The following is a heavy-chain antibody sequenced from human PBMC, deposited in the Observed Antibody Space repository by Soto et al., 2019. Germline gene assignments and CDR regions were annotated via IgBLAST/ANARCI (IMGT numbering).Heavy chain of an antibody. CDR2: IYWDDDK. CDR3: AYLPCSGGSCYWSSFSGMDV. D-gene: IGHD2-15*01. Sequence: QITLKESGPTLVKPTQTLTLTCTFSGFSLSTSGVGVAWIRQPPGKALEWLALIYWDDDKSYRPSLESRLTITKDTSKNPVVLTMTNMDSVDTATYSCAYLPCSGGSCYWSSFSGMDVWGQGTTVTVSS. J-gene: IGHJ6*02. V-gene: IGHV2-5*02. CDR1: GFSLSTSGVG.